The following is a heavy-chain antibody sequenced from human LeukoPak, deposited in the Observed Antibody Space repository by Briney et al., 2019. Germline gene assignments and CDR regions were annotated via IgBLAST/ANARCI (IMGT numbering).Heavy chain of an antibody. J-gene: IGHJ4*02. D-gene: IGHD6-6*01. CDR3: AKVSSSSLLSDY. CDR2: ISYDGSNK. CDR1: GFTFSSYG. Sequence: GGSLRLSCAASGFTFSSYGMHWVRQAPGKGLEWVAVISYDGSNKYYADSVKGRFTISRDNSKNTLYLQMNSLRAEDTAVYYCAKVSSSSLLSDYWGQGTLVTVSS. V-gene: IGHV3-30*18.